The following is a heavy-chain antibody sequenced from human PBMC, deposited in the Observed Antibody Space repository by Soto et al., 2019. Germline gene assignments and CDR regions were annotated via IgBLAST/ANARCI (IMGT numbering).Heavy chain of an antibody. CDR2: VYYNGIT. V-gene: IGHV4-38-2*01. CDR1: GYSIGSGYY. Sequence: PSETLSLTCAVSGYSIGSGYYWNWIRQSPGKGLEWIGCVYYNGITFTNPSLKSRVTMTVDTSKNYFSLRLTSVTAADAATYFCARGVTGTLDYWGQGTLVTVSS. J-gene: IGHJ4*02. CDR3: ARGVTGTLDY. D-gene: IGHD1-1*01.